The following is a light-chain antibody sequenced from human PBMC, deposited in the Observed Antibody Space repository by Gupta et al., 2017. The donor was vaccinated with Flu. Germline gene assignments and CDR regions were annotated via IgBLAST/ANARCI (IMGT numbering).Light chain of an antibody. Sequence: EIELTPSPGTLSLSPGERATLSCRASQSVTSSYLAWYQQKPGQAPRLLIYGASSRATGIPDRFSGSGSGTDFTLTISRLEPEDFAVYYCQQYGSLPITFGQGTQLEIK. J-gene: IGKJ5*01. CDR3: QQYGSLPIT. CDR1: QSVTSSY. V-gene: IGKV3-20*01. CDR2: GAS.